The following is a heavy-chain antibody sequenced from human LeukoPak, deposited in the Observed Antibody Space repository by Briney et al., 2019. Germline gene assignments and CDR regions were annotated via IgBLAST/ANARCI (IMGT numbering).Heavy chain of an antibody. CDR2: ISAYNGNT. J-gene: IGHJ4*02. Sequence: ASVKVSCKASGYTFTSYGISWVRQAPGQGLEWMGWISAYNGNTNYAQKLQGRVTMTTDTSTSTAYMELRSLRSDDAAVYYCASTPFGGVFDYWGQGTLVTVSS. D-gene: IGHD3-10*01. CDR1: GYTFTSYG. V-gene: IGHV1-18*04. CDR3: ASTPFGGVFDY.